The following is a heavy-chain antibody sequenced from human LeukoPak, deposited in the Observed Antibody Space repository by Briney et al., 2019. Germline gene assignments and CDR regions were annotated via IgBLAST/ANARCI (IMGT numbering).Heavy chain of an antibody. CDR2: IYYSGST. Sequence: TSETLSLTCTVSGGSISSGGYYWSWIRQHPGKGLEWIGYIYYSGSTYYNPSLKSRVTISVDTSKNQFSLKLSSVTAADTAVYYCARGYYYGSGSPPRGFDPWGQGTLVTVSS. CDR1: GGSISSGGYY. V-gene: IGHV4-31*03. J-gene: IGHJ5*02. D-gene: IGHD3-10*01. CDR3: ARGYYYGSGSPPRGFDP.